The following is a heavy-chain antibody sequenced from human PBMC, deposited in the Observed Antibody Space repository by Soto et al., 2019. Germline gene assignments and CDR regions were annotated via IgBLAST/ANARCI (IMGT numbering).Heavy chain of an antibody. V-gene: IGHV3-23*01. CDR1: GFTFSSYA. CDR3: AKDTASRYCSSTSCYGGGNYYYYYGMDV. Sequence: GGSLRLSCAASGFTFSSYAMSWVRQAPGKGLEWVSAISVSGGSTYYADSVKGRFTISRDNSKNTLYLQMNSLRAEDTAVYYCAKDTASRYCSSTSCYGGGNYYYYYGMDVWGQGTTVTVSS. J-gene: IGHJ6*02. CDR2: ISVSGGST. D-gene: IGHD2-2*01.